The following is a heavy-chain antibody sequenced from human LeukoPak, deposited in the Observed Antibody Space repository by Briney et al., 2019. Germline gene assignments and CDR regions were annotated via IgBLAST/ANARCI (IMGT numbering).Heavy chain of an antibody. CDR2: INPNSGGT. Sequence: ASVTVSCKASGYTFTGYYIHWVRQAPGQGLEWMGWINPNSGGTNYVQKFQGRVTMTRDTSISTAYMELSRLRSDDTAVYYCAREAYYDILTGTFNWFDPWGQGTLVTVSS. V-gene: IGHV1-2*02. D-gene: IGHD3-9*01. CDR3: AREAYYDILTGTFNWFDP. CDR1: GYTFTGYY. J-gene: IGHJ5*02.